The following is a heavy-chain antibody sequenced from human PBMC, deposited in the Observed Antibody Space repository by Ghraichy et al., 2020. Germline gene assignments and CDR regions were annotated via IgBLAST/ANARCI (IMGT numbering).Heavy chain of an antibody. J-gene: IGHJ4*02. CDR2: ISSSSSYI. D-gene: IGHD5-18*01. Sequence: GGSLRLSCAASGFTFSSYSMNWVRQAPGKGLEWVSSISSSSSYIYYADSVKGRFTISRDNAKNSLYLQMNRLRAEDTAVYYCARKRRGYSYGFCYWGQGTLVTVSS. CDR1: GFTFSSYS. V-gene: IGHV3-21*01. CDR3: ARKRRGYSYGFCY.